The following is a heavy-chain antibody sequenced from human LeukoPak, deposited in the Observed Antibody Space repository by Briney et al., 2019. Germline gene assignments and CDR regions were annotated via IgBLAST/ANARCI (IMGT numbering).Heavy chain of an antibody. CDR2: ISGTGATI. CDR3: AKDIGNSWYRKEKYFQH. CDR1: GCTFSSYA. J-gene: IGHJ1*01. Sequence: GGSLRLSCAASGCTFSSYAMIWVRQAPGKGLEWVSAISGTGATIFYADSVKGRFTISRDNSKNTLYLQMHSLRAGDTAVYFCAKDIGNSWYRKEKYFQHWGQGTLVTVSS. V-gene: IGHV3-23*01. D-gene: IGHD6-13*01.